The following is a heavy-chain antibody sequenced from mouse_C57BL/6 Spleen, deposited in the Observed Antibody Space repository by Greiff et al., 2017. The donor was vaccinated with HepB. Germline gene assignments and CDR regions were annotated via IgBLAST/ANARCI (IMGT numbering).Heavy chain of an antibody. V-gene: IGHV1-69*01. J-gene: IGHJ3*01. CDR1: GYTFTSYW. D-gene: IGHD2-4*01. Sequence: VQLQQPGAELVMPGASVKLSCKASGYTFTSYWMHWVKQRPGQGLEWIGEIDPSDSYTNYNQKFKGKSTLTVDKSSSTAYMQLSSLTSEDSAVYYCARDYDGFAYWGQVTLVTVSA. CDR2: IDPSDSYT. CDR3: ARDYDGFAY.